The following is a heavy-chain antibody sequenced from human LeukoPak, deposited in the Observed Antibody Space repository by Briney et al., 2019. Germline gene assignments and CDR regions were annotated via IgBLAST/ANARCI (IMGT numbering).Heavy chain of an antibody. D-gene: IGHD3-10*01. CDR2: IKSKTDGGTT. V-gene: IGHV3-15*01. Sequence: GGSLRLSCAASGFTFSNAWMSWVRQAPGKGLEWVGRIKSKTDGGTTDYAAPVKGRFTISRDDSKNTLYLQMNSLKTEDTAVYYCTTDLKMVRGVINDYWGQGTLVTVSS. CDR3: TTDLKMVRGVINDY. J-gene: IGHJ4*02. CDR1: GFTFSNAW.